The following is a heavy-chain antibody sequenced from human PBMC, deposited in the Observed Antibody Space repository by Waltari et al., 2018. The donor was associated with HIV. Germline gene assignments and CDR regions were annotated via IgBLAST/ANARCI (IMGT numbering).Heavy chain of an antibody. Sequence: QVQLVQWGGGVVQPGRSLRLSCAASGFTFNNYGMSWVRQTPGKGRDWVEVIWYDGSKKDYADSVKGRFTISRDNANNRLYLQMNSLRVDDTAVYLCARGAPWDGYNSDWYFDLWGRGTLVTVSS. V-gene: IGHV3-33*01. CDR1: GFTFNNYG. CDR2: IWYDGSKK. D-gene: IGHD5-12*01. CDR3: ARGAPWDGYNSDWYFDL. J-gene: IGHJ2*01.